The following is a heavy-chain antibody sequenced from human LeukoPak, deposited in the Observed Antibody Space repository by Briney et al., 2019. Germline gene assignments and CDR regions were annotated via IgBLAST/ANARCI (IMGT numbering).Heavy chain of an antibody. V-gene: IGHV3-11*01. D-gene: IGHD2-2*01. Sequence: GGSLRLSCAASGFTFSDYYMTWIRQAPGKGLEWISYIGYSATTVYYADSVRGRFTISRDDAKNSLYLQMNSLRAEDTAVYYCARTGCSSFNCYLDYWGQGTLVTVSS. J-gene: IGHJ4*02. CDR2: IGYSATTV. CDR1: GFTFSDYY. CDR3: ARTGCSSFNCYLDY.